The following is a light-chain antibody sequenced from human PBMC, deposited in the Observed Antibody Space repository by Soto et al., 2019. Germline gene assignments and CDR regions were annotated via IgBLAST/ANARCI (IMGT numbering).Light chain of an antibody. J-gene: IGKJ5*01. Sequence: IVSTRSPGTLSLSPGVRATLSCRAIQCVSSSYLAWYQQKPGQAPRLLIDGASSRATGIPDRFSGSGSGTDLTLTICRLEPEDLAFYDCQLYGSSPPYTFGQGTRLEIK. V-gene: IGKV3-20*01. CDR3: QLYGSSPPYT. CDR1: QCVSSSY. CDR2: GAS.